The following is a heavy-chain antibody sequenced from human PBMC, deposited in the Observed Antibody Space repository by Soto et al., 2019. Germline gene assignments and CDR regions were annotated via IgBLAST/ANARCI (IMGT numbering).Heavy chain of an antibody. V-gene: IGHV1-18*01. D-gene: IGHD3-3*01. CDR1: GYTFTSSG. CDR2: ISTDNGNT. Sequence: QVQLVQSGAEVKKPGASVKVSCKASGYTFTSSGISWVRQAPGQGLEWMGWISTDNGNTNYAQHLQGRVSMTPDTSTSTAYMDLRSLRSEDTAVYYCARDQGITAFGVYSMYYYGMDVWGQGTTVTVSS. J-gene: IGHJ6*02. CDR3: ARDQGITAFGVYSMYYYGMDV.